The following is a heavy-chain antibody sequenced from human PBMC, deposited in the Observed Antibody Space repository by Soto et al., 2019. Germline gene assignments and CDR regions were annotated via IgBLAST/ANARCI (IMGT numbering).Heavy chain of an antibody. CDR1: GFTFSDHY. Sequence: EVQVVESGGGLVQPGGSLRLSCAASGFTFSDHYMDWVRQAPGKGLEWVGRSRNRANRYSTEYAASVKGRFTISRDDSKNSLHLQMNSLKTEDSAVYYCTRGAAGGGPLGSVDYYYGMDVWGQGTTVTVSS. D-gene: IGHD6-13*01. CDR3: TRGAAGGGPLGSVDYYYGMDV. CDR2: SRNRANRYST. J-gene: IGHJ6*02. V-gene: IGHV3-72*01.